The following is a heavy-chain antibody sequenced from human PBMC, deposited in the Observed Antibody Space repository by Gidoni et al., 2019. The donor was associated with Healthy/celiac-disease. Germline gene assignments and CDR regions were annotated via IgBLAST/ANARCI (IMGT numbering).Heavy chain of an antibody. V-gene: IGHV3-21*01. D-gene: IGHD6-19*01. CDR1: GFTFSSYS. J-gene: IGHJ4*02. CDR3: ARDRYSSGGSFDY. Sequence: EVQPVECGGGLVKHGGSLRHSRAASGFTFSSYSMNWVRQAPGKGLEWVSSISSSSSYIYYADSVKGRFTISRDNAKNSLYLQMNSLRAEDTAVYYCARDRYSSGGSFDYWGQGTLVTVSS. CDR2: ISSSSSYI.